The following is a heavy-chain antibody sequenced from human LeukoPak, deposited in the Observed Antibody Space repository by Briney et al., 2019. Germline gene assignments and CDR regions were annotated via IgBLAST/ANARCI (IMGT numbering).Heavy chain of an antibody. J-gene: IGHJ5*02. Sequence: GASVKVSCKASGYTFTSYYMHWVRQAPGQGLEWMGIINPSGGSTSYAQKFQGRVTMTRDTSTSTAYMELSSLRSEDTAVYNCARLNGGSCYFCTGDWFDPWGQGTLVTVSS. CDR2: INPSGGST. V-gene: IGHV1-46*01. CDR3: ARLNGGSCYFCTGDWFDP. CDR1: GYTFTSYY. D-gene: IGHD2-15*01.